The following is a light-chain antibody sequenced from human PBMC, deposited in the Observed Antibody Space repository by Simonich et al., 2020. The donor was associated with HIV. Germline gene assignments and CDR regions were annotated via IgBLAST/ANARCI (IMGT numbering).Light chain of an antibody. CDR1: QSVGSS. Sequence: EIVLTQSPATLSLSPGERATLSCRASQSVGSSLAWYQQKPGQAPRLLIYDASNRATGIPARFSGSGSGTDFTLTISSLEPEDFAIYYCQQRSNLITFGQGTRLEIK. CDR3: QQRSNLIT. CDR2: DAS. V-gene: IGKV3-11*01. J-gene: IGKJ5*01.